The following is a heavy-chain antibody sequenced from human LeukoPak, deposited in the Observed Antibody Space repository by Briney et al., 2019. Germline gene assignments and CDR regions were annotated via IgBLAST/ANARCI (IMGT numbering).Heavy chain of an antibody. Sequence: PSQTLSLTCTVSGGSISSGGYYWSWIRQHPGKGLEWIGYIYYSGSTYYNPSLKSRVTISVDTSKNQFSLKLSSVTAADTAVYYCARDRVVVAAPYYYGMDVWGKGITVTVSS. CDR2: IYYSGST. J-gene: IGHJ6*04. D-gene: IGHD2-15*01. V-gene: IGHV4-31*03. CDR3: ARDRVVVAAPYYYGMDV. CDR1: GGSISSGGYY.